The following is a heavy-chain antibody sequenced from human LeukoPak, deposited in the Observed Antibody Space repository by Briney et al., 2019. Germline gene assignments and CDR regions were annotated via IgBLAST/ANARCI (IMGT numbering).Heavy chain of an antibody. CDR3: ARGHYYDFWSGYYQGWFGP. J-gene: IGHJ5*02. CDR2: IYTSGSA. CDR1: GGSISAYY. V-gene: IGHV4-4*07. D-gene: IGHD3-3*01. Sequence: SETLSLTCTVSGGSISAYYWNWIRQPAGKGLEWIGRIYTSGSANYNPPLKSRDTMSVDTSKNQFSLRLSSVTAADTAVYYCARGHYYDFWSGYYQGWFGPWGQGTLVTVSS.